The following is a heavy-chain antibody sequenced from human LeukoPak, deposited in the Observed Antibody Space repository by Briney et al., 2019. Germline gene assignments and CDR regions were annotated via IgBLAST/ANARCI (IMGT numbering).Heavy chain of an antibody. J-gene: IGHJ4*01. CDR2: IGGRDGGT. Sequence: PGRSLRLSCAASGFIFSNYAMSWVRQAPGKGLERVSAIGGRDGGTSYADSVKGRFTVSRDDPTNTLYLQMNTLRVENTAVYYCAKWGDYDILTGYYDSDYWGHGTLVTVSS. CDR1: GFIFSNYA. V-gene: IGHV3-23*01. CDR3: AKWGDYDILTGYYDSDY. D-gene: IGHD3-9*01.